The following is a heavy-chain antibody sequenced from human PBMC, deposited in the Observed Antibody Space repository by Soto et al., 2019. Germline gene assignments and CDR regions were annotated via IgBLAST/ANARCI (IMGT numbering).Heavy chain of an antibody. J-gene: IGHJ6*02. D-gene: IGHD1-26*01. Sequence: EASVKVSCKASGGTFSSYAISWVRQAPGQGLEWMGGIIPIFGTANYAQKFQGRVTITADESTSTAYMELSSLRSEDTAVYYCATGTRVSGSYYYYGMDVWGQGTTVTVSS. CDR1: GGTFSSYA. CDR3: ATGTRVSGSYYYYGMDV. CDR2: IIPIFGTA. V-gene: IGHV1-69*13.